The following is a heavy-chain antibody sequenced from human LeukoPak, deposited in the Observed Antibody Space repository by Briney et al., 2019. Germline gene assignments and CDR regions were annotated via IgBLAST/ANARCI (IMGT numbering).Heavy chain of an antibody. CDR1: GFTFSSFA. V-gene: IGHV3-64D*06. CDR2: IYSDGSRT. J-gene: IGHJ4*02. CDR3: VKSPGSGWPV. D-gene: IGHD6-19*01. Sequence: GGSLRLSCAASGFTFSSFAMHWVRQAPGKGLEYLSAIYSDGSRTYYADSVKGRFTISRDNSKNTLYFEMSSLRVEDTAVYYCVKSPGSGWPVWGQGTLLTVSS.